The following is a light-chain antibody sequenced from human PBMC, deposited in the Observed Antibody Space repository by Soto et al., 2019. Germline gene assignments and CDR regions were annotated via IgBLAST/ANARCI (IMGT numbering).Light chain of an antibody. CDR2: EAA. Sequence: QSALTQPASVSGSPGQSITISCTGTSNDVGANNYVSWYQHHPGKAPKILIYEAANRPSGVSHRFSGSKSGNTAALTIAGFQAEDEADYFCTSYTSTSTLVFGGGTQLTV. CDR1: SNDVGANNY. J-gene: IGLJ2*01. CDR3: TSYTSTSTLV. V-gene: IGLV2-14*01.